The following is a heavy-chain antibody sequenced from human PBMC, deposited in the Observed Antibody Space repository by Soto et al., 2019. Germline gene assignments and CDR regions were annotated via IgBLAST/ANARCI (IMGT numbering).Heavy chain of an antibody. CDR3: ARLERNSNYAEYYFDY. Sequence: KTSETLSLTCSVSGYSISSGYYWGWIRQPSGKGLDWIGSVYYSGNTYYNPSLKSRVTISVDTSKNQFSLNLSSMTAADTAVYYCARLERNSNYAEYYFDYWGQGTLVTVSS. J-gene: IGHJ4*02. V-gene: IGHV4-38-2*01. CDR2: VYYSGNT. CDR1: GYSISSGYY. D-gene: IGHD4-4*01.